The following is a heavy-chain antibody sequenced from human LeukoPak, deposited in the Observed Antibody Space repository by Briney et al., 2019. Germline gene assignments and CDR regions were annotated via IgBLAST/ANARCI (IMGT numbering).Heavy chain of an antibody. J-gene: IGHJ4*02. CDR3: VRSRRSSDTCGYYYYYDF. CDR1: GYTFSSFS. CDR2: ISVRSNYI. D-gene: IGHD3-22*01. Sequence: GGSLRLPCAASGYTFSSFSINWVRQAPGKGLEWVSSISVRSNYIYYADSVRGRFSISRDDARDSLYLQMNSLRAEDTAVYYCVRSRRSSDTCGYYYYYDFWGQGTLVTVSS. V-gene: IGHV3-21*01.